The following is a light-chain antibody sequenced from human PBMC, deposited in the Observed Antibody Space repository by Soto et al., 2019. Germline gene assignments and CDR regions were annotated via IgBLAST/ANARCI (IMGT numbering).Light chain of an antibody. CDR1: QYINTR. CDR3: HQRQSWPRT. J-gene: IGKJ1*01. V-gene: IGKV3-11*01. Sequence: EIVLTQSPATLSSFPGDRVTLSCRASQYINTRLAWYQHRPGQSPRLLIYQTSLSAAGIPARFSASESGTDFTLTISDVQPEDFALYYCHQRQSWPRTFGQGTEV. CDR2: QTS.